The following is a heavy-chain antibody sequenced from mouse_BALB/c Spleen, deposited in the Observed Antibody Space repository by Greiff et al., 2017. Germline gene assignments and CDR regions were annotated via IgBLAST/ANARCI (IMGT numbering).Heavy chain of an antibody. J-gene: IGHJ3*01. V-gene: IGHV10-1*02. Sequence: EVKLVESGGGLVQPKGSLKLSCAASGFTFNTYAMNWVRQAPGKGLEWVARIRSKSNNYATYYADSVKDRFTISRDDSQSMLYLQMNNLKTEDTAMYYCAPGVLFAYWGQGTLVTVSA. D-gene: IGHD4-1*01. CDR3: APGVLFAY. CDR1: GFTFNTYA. CDR2: IRSKSNNYAT.